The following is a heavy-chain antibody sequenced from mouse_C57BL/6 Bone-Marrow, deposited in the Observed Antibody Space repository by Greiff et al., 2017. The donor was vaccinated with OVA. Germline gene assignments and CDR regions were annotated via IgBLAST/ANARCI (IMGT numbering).Heavy chain of an antibody. J-gene: IGHJ4*01. CDR1: GYSITSGYY. CDR2: ISYDGSN. D-gene: IGHD1-1*01. V-gene: IGHV3-6*01. CDR3: ARERYYGSSPYYYAMDY. Sequence: EVQLVESGPGLVKPSQSLSLTCSVTGYSITSGYYWNWIRQFPGNKLEWMGYISYDGSNNYNPSLKNRISITRDTSKNQFFLKLNSVTTEDTATYYCARERYYGSSPYYYAMDYWGQGTSVTVSS.